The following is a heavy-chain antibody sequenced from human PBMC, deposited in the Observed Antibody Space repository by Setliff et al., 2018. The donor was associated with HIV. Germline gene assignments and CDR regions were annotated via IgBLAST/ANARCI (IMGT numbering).Heavy chain of an antibody. CDR2: ISYSGST. CDR3: ARTRGYSYGTLAGFDY. V-gene: IGHV4-59*11. J-gene: IGHJ4*01. D-gene: IGHD5-18*01. Sequence: SETLSLTCTVFGASIRSQYWSWIRKPPGKGLEWIGYISYSGSTNYNPSLESRVAMSVDTSKQQFSLEVSSVTAADTAVYYCARTRGYSYGTLAGFDYWGRGSLVTVS. CDR1: GASIRSQY.